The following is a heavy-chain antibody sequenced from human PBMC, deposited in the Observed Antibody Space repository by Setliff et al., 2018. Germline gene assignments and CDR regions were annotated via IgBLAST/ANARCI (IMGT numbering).Heavy chain of an antibody. J-gene: IGHJ4*02. Sequence: ASVKVSCKASGYAFTSYGVHWVRQAPGQGLEWMGIINPRAGTTSYAQKLQGRVTMTRDTSTNTVYMELSSLRSEDTAVYYCARGGSPDCSTAGCRYGDYVYWGQGTQVTVSS. D-gene: IGHD2-2*01. CDR3: ARGGSPDCSTAGCRYGDYVY. V-gene: IGHV1-46*03. CDR2: INPRAGTT. CDR1: GYAFTSYG.